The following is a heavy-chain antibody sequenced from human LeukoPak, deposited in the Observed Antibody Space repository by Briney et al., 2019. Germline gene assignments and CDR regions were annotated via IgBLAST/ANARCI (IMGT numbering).Heavy chain of an antibody. Sequence: GGSLRLSCAASGFTFSSYGMHWVRQAPGKGLEWVSYISSSSSTIYYADSVKGRFTISRDNAKNSLYLQMNSLRAEDTAVYYCARWEYYYDSSGYLEDYWGQGTLVTVSS. V-gene: IGHV3-48*01. D-gene: IGHD3-22*01. CDR2: ISSSSSTI. CDR3: ARWEYYYDSSGYLEDY. J-gene: IGHJ4*02. CDR1: GFTFSSYG.